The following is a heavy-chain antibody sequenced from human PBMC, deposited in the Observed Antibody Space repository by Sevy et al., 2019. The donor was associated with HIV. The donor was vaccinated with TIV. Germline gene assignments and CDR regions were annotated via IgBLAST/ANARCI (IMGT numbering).Heavy chain of an antibody. V-gene: IGHV3-7*01. CDR3: ARDDGNYYIHY. CDR2: IKQDAGQK. D-gene: IGHD1-7*01. CDR1: GFTFSKYW. J-gene: IGHJ4*02. Sequence: GGSLRLSCAASGFTFSKYWMGWVRQAPGKGLEWVANIKQDAGQKYYLDSVKGRFTISRDNAKNSLYLQMNSLRAEDTAVYFCARDDGNYYIHYWGQGTLVTVSS.